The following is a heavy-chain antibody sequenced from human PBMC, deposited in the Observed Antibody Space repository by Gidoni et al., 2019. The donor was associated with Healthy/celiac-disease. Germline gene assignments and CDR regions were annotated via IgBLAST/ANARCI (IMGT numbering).Heavy chain of an antibody. CDR3: ARERIAARSGWYYYYYGMDV. V-gene: IGHV3-30*01. CDR2: ISYDGSNK. J-gene: IGHJ6*02. CDR1: GFTFSSYA. D-gene: IGHD6-6*01. Sequence: QVQLVESGGGVVQPGRSLRLSCAASGFTFSSYAMHWVRQAPGKGLAWVAGISYDGSNKYYADSVKGRFTNSGDNSKNTLYLQMNSLRAEDAAVYYCARERIAARSGWYYYYYGMDVWGQGTTVTVSS.